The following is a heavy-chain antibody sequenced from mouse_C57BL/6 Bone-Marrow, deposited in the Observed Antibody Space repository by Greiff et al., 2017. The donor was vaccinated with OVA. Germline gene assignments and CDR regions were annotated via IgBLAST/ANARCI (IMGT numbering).Heavy chain of an antibody. CDR2: IHPNSGST. V-gene: IGHV1-64*01. CDR1: GYTFTSYW. Sequence: VQLQQPGAELVKPGASVKLSCKASGYTFTSYWMHWVKQRPGQGLEWIGMIHPNSGSTNYNEKFKSKATLTVDKSSSTAYMQLSSLTSEDSAVYYCARSSIDDGYGGYAMDYWGQGTSVTVSS. J-gene: IGHJ4*01. CDR3: ARSSIDDGYGGYAMDY. D-gene: IGHD2-3*01.